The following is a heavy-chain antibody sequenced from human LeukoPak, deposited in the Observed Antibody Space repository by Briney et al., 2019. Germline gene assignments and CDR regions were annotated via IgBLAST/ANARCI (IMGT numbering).Heavy chain of an antibody. CDR3: VKRPVAAVGPSPQYYFDY. V-gene: IGHV3-23*01. D-gene: IGHD6-13*01. CDR2: LRGSGGDT. J-gene: IGHJ4*02. CDR1: GFTFSSYA. Sequence: GGSLRLSCAASGFTFSSYAMTWVRQAPGKGLEWVSALRGSGGDTYYADSVRGRFTISRDNSKNTLYLQMSSLRAGDTCVYSCVKRPVAAVGPSPQYYFDYWGQGTLVTVSS.